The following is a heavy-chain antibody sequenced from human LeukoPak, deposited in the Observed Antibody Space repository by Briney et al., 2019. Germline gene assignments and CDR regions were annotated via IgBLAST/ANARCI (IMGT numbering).Heavy chain of an antibody. D-gene: IGHD6-13*01. Sequence: GASVKVSCKASGYTFTSYGISWVRQAPGQGLEWMGWISAYNGNTNYAQKLQGRVTMTTDTSTSTVYMELSSLRSEDTAVYYCARDHEYSSSWYRGGGYFDYWGQGTLVTVSS. V-gene: IGHV1-18*01. CDR3: ARDHEYSSSWYRGGGYFDY. CDR2: ISAYNGNT. J-gene: IGHJ4*02. CDR1: GYTFTSYG.